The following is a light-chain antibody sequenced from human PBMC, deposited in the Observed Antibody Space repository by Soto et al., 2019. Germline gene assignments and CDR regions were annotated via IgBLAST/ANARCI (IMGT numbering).Light chain of an antibody. CDR2: EVS. J-gene: IGLJ1*01. V-gene: IGLV2-14*01. CDR3: TSSTTDSLYV. Sequence: QSALTQPASVSGYPGQSITISCTGTSSDVGHNKYVSWYQQYPGKVPKLLINEVSNRPSGVSARFSGSKSGNTASLTISGLLAEDEADYFCTSSTTDSLYVFGSGTKVTVL. CDR1: SSDVGHNKY.